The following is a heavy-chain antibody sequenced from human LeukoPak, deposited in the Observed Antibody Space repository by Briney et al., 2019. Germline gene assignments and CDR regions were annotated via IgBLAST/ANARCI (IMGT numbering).Heavy chain of an antibody. CDR2: ISAYNGNT. J-gene: IGHJ4*02. D-gene: IGHD3-10*01. CDR1: GYTFTSYG. V-gene: IGHV1-18*01. Sequence: EASVKVSCKASGYTFTSYGISWVRQAPGQGLEWMGWISAYNGNTNYAQKLQGRVTMTTDTSTSTAYMELRSLRSDDTAVYYCARDLTVRGVIPLGYWGQGTLVTVSS. CDR3: ARDLTVRGVIPLGY.